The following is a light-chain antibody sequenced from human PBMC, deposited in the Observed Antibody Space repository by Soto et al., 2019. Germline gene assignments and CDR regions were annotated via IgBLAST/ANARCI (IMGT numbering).Light chain of an antibody. CDR3: QQFHRYPMT. CDR2: KAS. CDR1: QSIDSW. Sequence: DIQMTQSPSTLSASVGDRVTITCRASQSIDSWLAWYQQKPGKAPNLLIYKASSLESGVPSRFSGSGSGTAFTLTISSLQPDDSSTYYCQQFHRYPMTFGQGTKVEI. V-gene: IGKV1-5*03. J-gene: IGKJ1*01.